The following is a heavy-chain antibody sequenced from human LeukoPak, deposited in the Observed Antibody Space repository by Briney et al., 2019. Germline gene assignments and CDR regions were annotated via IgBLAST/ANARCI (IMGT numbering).Heavy chain of an antibody. CDR3: ARGWLEQLFDS. D-gene: IGHD5-24*01. CDR2: IYWSGRT. J-gene: IGHJ4*02. V-gene: IGHV4-59*01. Sequence: SETLSLTCTVSGGSIRSYYWSWIRQPPGKGLEWIGYIYWSGRTHYNPSLKSRVAISVDTSKNEFSLNLNSVTAADTAVYYCARGWLEQLFDSWGQGTLVTVSS. CDR1: GGSIRSYY.